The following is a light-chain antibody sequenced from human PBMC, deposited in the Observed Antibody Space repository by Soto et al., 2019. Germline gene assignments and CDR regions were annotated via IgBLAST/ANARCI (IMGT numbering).Light chain of an antibody. Sequence: EIVMTQSPATLSVSPGERATLSCRASQSVRSNLAWYQQKPGQAPRLLIYGASTRATDIPARFSGGGSGTEFTLTISSLQSEDFAVYYCQQYNNWRGTFGQGTKVDI. J-gene: IGKJ1*01. CDR3: QQYNNWRGT. CDR1: QSVRSN. V-gene: IGKV3-15*01. CDR2: GAS.